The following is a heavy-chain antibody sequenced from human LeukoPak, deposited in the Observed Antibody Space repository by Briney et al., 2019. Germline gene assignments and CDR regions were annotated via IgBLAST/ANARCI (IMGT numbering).Heavy chain of an antibody. J-gene: IGHJ5*02. D-gene: IGHD6-13*01. Sequence: SETLSLTCTVSGGSISSSSYYWGWIRQPPGKGLEWIGSIYYSGSTYYNPSLKSRVTISVDTSKNQFSLKLSSVTAADTAVYYCARVLRISWYLPNWFDPWGQGTLVTVSS. V-gene: IGHV4-39*01. CDR2: IYYSGST. CDR3: ARVLRISWYLPNWFDP. CDR1: GGSISSSSYY.